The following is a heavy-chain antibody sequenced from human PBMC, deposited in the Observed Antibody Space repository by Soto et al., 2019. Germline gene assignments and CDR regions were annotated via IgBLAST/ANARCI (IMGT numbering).Heavy chain of an antibody. D-gene: IGHD3-22*01. CDR1: GGSISSGGYY. Sequence: SETLSLTCTVSGGSISSGGYYWSWIRQHPGKGLEWIGYIYDSGSTYYNPSLKSRVTISVDTSKNQFSLKLSSVTAADTAVYYCAGNYYDSSGYPGAFQHSGQGTLVTVSS. CDR2: IYDSGST. V-gene: IGHV4-31*03. J-gene: IGHJ1*01. CDR3: AGNYYDSSGYPGAFQH.